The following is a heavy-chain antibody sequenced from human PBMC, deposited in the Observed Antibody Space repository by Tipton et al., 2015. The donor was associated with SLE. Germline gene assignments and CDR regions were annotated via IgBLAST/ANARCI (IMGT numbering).Heavy chain of an antibody. V-gene: IGHV4-39*01. D-gene: IGHD6-19*01. Sequence: TLSLTCDVSGGSMSNFRYSWGWIRQPPGKGLEWIGTIHYNGNTYYNPSLKSRVTISINTSKIQFSLKLTSLTAAETAVYYCARLSFDYTSGWYIDYGGQDPWSPSPQ. J-gene: IGHJ4*01. CDR1: GGSMSNFRYS. CDR3: ARLSFDYTSGWYIDY. CDR2: IHYNGNT.